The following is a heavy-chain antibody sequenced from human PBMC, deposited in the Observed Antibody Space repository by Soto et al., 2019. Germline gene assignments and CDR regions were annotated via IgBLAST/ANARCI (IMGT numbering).Heavy chain of an antibody. D-gene: IGHD6-6*01. CDR1: GYSIISGYY. CDR3: ARVDSSSGFDY. J-gene: IGHJ4*02. CDR2: ICHSGST. V-gene: IGHV4-38-2*01. Sequence: SETLSLTCAVSGYSIISGYYWGLIRQPPGKGLEWIGSICHSGSTYYNPSLKSRVTISVDTSKNQFSLRLTSVTAADTAVYYCARVDSSSGFDYWGQGTLVTVSS.